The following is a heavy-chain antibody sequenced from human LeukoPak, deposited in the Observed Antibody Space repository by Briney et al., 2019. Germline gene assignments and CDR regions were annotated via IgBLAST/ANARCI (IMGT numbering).Heavy chain of an antibody. CDR1: GFTFSSYR. D-gene: IGHD5-12*01. V-gene: IGHV3-74*01. Sequence: PGGSLRLSCAASGFTFSSYRMHWVRQAPGKGLVWVSHITSDGRSTIYADSVKGQFTISRDNAKNTLYLQMNSLRAEDTAVYYCARSWSLRHFDYWGQGTLVTVSS. CDR2: ITSDGRST. CDR3: ARSWSLRHFDY. J-gene: IGHJ4*02.